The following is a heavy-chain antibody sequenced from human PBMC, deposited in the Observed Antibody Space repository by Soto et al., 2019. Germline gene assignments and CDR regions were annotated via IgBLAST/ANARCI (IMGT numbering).Heavy chain of an antibody. CDR3: ARDRFYYGSGSYYNARYYGMDV. D-gene: IGHD3-10*01. Sequence: EAQLVETGGGLIQPGGSLRLSCAASGFTVSSNYMSWVRQAPGKGLEWVSVIYSGGSTYYADSVKGRFTISRDNSKNTLYLQMNSLRAEDTAVYYCARDRFYYGSGSYYNARYYGMDVWGQGTTVTVSS. V-gene: IGHV3-53*02. CDR2: IYSGGST. CDR1: GFTVSSNY. J-gene: IGHJ6*02.